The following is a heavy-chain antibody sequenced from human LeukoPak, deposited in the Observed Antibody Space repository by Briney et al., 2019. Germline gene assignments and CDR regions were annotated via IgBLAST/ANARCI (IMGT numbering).Heavy chain of an antibody. V-gene: IGHV4-30-4*08. CDR2: IYYSGST. D-gene: IGHD6-13*01. CDR1: GASISSGNYY. J-gene: IGHJ4*02. Sequence: SQTLSLTCTVSGASISSGNYYWTWIRQPPGKGLEWIGNIYYSGSTYYNPYLKSRITISLDTSKSQFSLRLSSVTAADTAVYYCARQADSSSCYVDSWGQGTLVTVSS. CDR3: ARQADSSSCYVDS.